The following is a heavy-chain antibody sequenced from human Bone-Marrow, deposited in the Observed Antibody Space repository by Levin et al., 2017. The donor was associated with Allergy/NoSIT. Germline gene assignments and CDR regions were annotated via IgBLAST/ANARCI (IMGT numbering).Heavy chain of an antibody. CDR3: ASGTYYAGDY. CDR2: IIHISGTP. V-gene: IGHV1-69*06. CDR1: GGTFSSHG. J-gene: IGHJ4*02. D-gene: IGHD3-10*01. Sequence: ASVKVSCKASGGTFSSHGISWVRQAPGQGLEWMGGIIHISGTPNYAQKFQGRVTVTADKSTSIVYMELSSLRSDDTAVYYCASGTYYAGDYWGQGTLVTVSS.